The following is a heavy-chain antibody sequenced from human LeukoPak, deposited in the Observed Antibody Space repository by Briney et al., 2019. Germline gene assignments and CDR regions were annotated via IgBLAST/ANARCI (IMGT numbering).Heavy chain of an antibody. D-gene: IGHD3-10*01. J-gene: IGHJ4*02. CDR3: AKLLVRGVIFKEDDY. CDR2: ISGSGGST. V-gene: IGHV3-23*01. CDR1: GFTFSSYA. Sequence: GGSLRLSCAASGFTFSSYAMSWVRQAPGKGLEWVSAISGSGGSTYYADSVKGRITISRDNSKNTLYLQMNSLRAEDTAVYYCAKLLVRGVIFKEDDYWGQGTLVTVSS.